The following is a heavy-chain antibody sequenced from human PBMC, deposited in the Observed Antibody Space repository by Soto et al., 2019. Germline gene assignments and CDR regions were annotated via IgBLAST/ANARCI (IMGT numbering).Heavy chain of an antibody. CDR2: VSYRGST. V-gene: IGHV4-59*01. CDR3: VRGDAEVWEVKY. J-gene: IGHJ4*02. CDR1: GDCITDYF. Sequence: XASLSLTCTVCGDCITDYFSNGFRQPPGKGLEWIGHVSYRGSTHYNPSLRSRATISVDASKNQFSLKLRSVTAADTAVYYCVRGDAEVWEVKYWGQGILVTVPS. D-gene: IGHD1-26*01.